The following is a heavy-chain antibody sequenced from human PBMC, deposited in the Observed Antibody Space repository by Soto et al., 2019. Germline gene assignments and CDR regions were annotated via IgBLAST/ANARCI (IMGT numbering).Heavy chain of an antibody. J-gene: IGHJ4*02. V-gene: IGHV1-69*01. CDR2: IIPIFGTT. CDR3: ARTYYQWEALHYFDF. CDR1: GGTFSRYG. D-gene: IGHD1-26*01. Sequence: QVQLVQSGAEVKKPGSSVKVSCTASGGTFSRYGFTWVRQAPGQGFQWMGGIIPIFGTTHYEQNFQGRLSSTADEATSTVYMELSSLRSDDTAIYFCARTYYQWEALHYFDFRGQGSLVTVSS.